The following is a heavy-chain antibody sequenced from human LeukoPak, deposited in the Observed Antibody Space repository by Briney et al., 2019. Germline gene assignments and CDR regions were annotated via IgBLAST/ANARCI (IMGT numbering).Heavy chain of an antibody. Sequence: PSETLSLTCAVYGGSFSGYYWRWIRQPPGKGLEWIGEINHSGSTNYNPSLKSRVTISVDTSKRQFSLKLSSVTAADTAVYYCARARYSSSWYSDYWGQGTLVTVSS. D-gene: IGHD6-13*01. V-gene: IGHV4-34*01. CDR3: ARARYSSSWYSDY. CDR2: INHSGST. J-gene: IGHJ4*02. CDR1: GGSFSGYY.